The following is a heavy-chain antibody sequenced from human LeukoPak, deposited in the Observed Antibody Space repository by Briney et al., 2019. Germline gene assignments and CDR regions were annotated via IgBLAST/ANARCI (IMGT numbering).Heavy chain of an antibody. D-gene: IGHD3-22*01. CDR1: GFTFSSYA. CDR3: ARDSSDDSSGYPDY. CDR2: ISYDGSNK. Sequence: GGSLRLSCAASGFTFSSYAMSWVRQAPGKGLEWVAVISYDGSNKYYADSVKGRFTISRDNSKNTLYLQMNSLRAEDTAVYYCARDSSDDSSGYPDYWGQGTLVTVSS. V-gene: IGHV3-30-3*01. J-gene: IGHJ4*02.